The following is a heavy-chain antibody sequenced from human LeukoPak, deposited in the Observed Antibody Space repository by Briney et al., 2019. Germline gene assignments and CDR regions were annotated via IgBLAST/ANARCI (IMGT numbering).Heavy chain of an antibody. J-gene: IGHJ2*01. CDR1: GFTFDGYG. V-gene: IGHV3-20*04. CDR2: FNWNGGRT. D-gene: IGHD3-9*01. Sequence: GGSRRLSCAASGFTFDGYGVSWVRQAQGRGGEWVSGFNWNGGRTVYADSVKGGFTIYRENAKHSLYLQMNSVRGADAPMYFCARVNYDILTGHSGLWYFAPWGRGTLFTVSS. CDR3: ARVNYDILTGHSGLWYFAP.